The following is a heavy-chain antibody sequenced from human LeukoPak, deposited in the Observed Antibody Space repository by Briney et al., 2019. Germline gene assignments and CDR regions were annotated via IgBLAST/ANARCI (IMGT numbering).Heavy chain of an antibody. CDR1: GGTFSSYF. CDR2: INESGDT. J-gene: IGHJ5*02. CDR3: ARVLGIAVVAGATEDNYFDP. V-gene: IGHV4-34*01. D-gene: IGHD2-21*01. Sequence: SETLSLTCAVSGGTFSSYFLTWIRQSPAKGLEWIAEINESGDTDYNPSLKSRAKISIDTSTNHFSLPLRDVAAADTAMYYCARVLGIAVVAGATEDNYFDPWGQGTLVTVSS.